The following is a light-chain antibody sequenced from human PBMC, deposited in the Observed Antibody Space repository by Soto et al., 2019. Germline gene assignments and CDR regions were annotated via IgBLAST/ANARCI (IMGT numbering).Light chain of an antibody. J-gene: IGKJ5*01. Sequence: EILFTQSPATLSLSPGERATLSCRASQSVSSYLAWYQQKPGQAPRLLIYDASNRATGIPARFSGSGSGTDFTLTISSLEPEDFAVYYCQQRSNWPPIFGQGTRLEIK. CDR1: QSVSSY. CDR2: DAS. V-gene: IGKV3-11*01. CDR3: QQRSNWPPI.